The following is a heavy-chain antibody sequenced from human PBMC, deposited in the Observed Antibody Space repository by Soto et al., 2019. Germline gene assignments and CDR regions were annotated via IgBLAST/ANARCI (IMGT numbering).Heavy chain of an antibody. D-gene: IGHD5-12*01. J-gene: IGHJ4*02. CDR2: IYHSGST. Sequence: QLQLQESGSGLVKPSQTLSLTCAVSGGSISSGGYSWSWIRQPPGKGLEWIGYIYHSGSTNYNPSHKSQLTISVDRSKKRFSLKLSSVTAADTAVYYCAAGGGLPRYYWGQGTLVTVSS. CDR3: AAGGGLPRYY. V-gene: IGHV4-30-2*01. CDR1: GGSISSGGYS.